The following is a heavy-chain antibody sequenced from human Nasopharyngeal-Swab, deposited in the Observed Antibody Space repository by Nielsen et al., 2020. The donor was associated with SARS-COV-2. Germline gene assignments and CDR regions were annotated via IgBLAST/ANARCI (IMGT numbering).Heavy chain of an antibody. D-gene: IGHD3-3*01. J-gene: IGHJ4*02. Sequence: GSLRLSCAASGFTFSNAWMSWVRQAPGKGLEWVGRIKSKTDGGTTDYAAPVKGRFTISRDDSKNTLYLQMNSLKTEDTAVYYCTRDDFWSGYYLLWGQGTLVTVSS. CDR3: TRDDFWSGYYLL. V-gene: IGHV3-15*01. CDR2: IKSKTDGGTT. CDR1: GFTFSNAW.